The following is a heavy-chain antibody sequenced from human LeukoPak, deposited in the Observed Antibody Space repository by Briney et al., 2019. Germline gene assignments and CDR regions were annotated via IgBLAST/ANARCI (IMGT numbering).Heavy chain of an antibody. V-gene: IGHV3-30-3*02. J-gene: IGHJ4*02. CDR1: GFTFSSYA. CDR2: ISYDGSNK. D-gene: IGHD2-2*01. CDR3: AKHATEGGSSSTSSWDY. Sequence: GGSLRLSCAASGFTFSSYAMSWVRQAPGKGLEWVAVISYDGSNKYYADSVKGRFTISRDNSKNTLFLQMHSLRAEDTAIYYCAKHATEGGSSSTSSWDYWGQGTLVTVSS.